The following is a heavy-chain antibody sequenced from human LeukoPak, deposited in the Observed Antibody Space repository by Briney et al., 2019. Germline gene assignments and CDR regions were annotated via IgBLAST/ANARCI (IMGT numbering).Heavy chain of an antibody. V-gene: IGHV3-48*01. D-gene: IGHD2-21*02. J-gene: IGHJ4*02. CDR2: ISSSGSTI. CDR3: AREAYCDGDCYFDY. Sequence: GGSLRLSCAASGFTFSDYNMNWVRQAPGKGLEWVSYISSSGSTIYYADSVKGRFTISRDNAESSLYLQMNSLRVEDTGVYYCAREAYCDGDCYFDYWGQGTLVTVSS. CDR1: GFTFSDYN.